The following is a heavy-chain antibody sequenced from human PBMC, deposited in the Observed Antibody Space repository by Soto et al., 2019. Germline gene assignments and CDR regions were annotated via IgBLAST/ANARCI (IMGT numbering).Heavy chain of an antibody. CDR2: ISGSVGST. Sequence: VAEVXCTTCAMNCVSKTPGKGLQWVSTISGSVGSTYYADSVKGRFTISRDISKNTLYLQLNSLRVDDTALYYCAKAPITYSSSHFAYRGHGTLVTVSS. V-gene: IGHV3-23*01. CDR1: EVXCTTCA. CDR3: AKAPITYSSSHFAY. D-gene: IGHD6-13*01. J-gene: IGHJ4*01.